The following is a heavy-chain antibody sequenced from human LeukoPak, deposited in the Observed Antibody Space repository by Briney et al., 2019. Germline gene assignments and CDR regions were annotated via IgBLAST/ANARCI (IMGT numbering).Heavy chain of an antibody. Sequence: SQTLSLTCTVSGGSISCGDYYWSWFRQPPGKGLEWIGYIYYSGATYYNPSLKSRGTISVDTSKNQFFLKLSSVASADTGVYYCARYITGDYGDLSFDIWGQGTMVTVPS. CDR3: ARYITGDYGDLSFDI. CDR1: GGSISCGDYY. J-gene: IGHJ3*02. CDR2: IYYSGAT. V-gene: IGHV4-30-4*01. D-gene: IGHD4-17*01.